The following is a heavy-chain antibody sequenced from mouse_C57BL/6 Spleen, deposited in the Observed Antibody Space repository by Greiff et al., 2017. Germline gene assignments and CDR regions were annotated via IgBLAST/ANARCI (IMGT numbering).Heavy chain of an antibody. CDR1: GYTFTSYW. D-gene: IGHD1-1*01. J-gene: IGHJ2*01. V-gene: IGHV1-5*01. CDR2: IYPGNSDT. CDR3: TREEEKITTDFDY. Sequence: VQLQQSGTVLARPGASVKMSCKTSGYTFTSYWMHWVKQRPGQGLEWIGAIYPGNSDTSYNQKFKGKAKLTAVTSASTAYMERSSLTNEDSAVYYCTREEEKITTDFDYGGQGTTLTVSS.